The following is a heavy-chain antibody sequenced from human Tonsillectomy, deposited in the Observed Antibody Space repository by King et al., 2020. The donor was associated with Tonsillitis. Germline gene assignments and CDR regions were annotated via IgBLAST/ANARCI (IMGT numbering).Heavy chain of an antibody. CDR3: AREYCNGTSCYFFDY. Sequence: VQLQESGPGLVKPSETLSLTCTVSGGSISSNYWSWIRQPPGKGLEWIGYIHYSGNTNFNPSLKSRVTISIDTSKNQFSLKLSSVTAADTAIYYCAREYCNGTSCYFFDYWGQGTLVTVSS. CDR2: IHYSGNT. D-gene: IGHD2-2*01. CDR1: GGSISSNY. J-gene: IGHJ4*02. V-gene: IGHV4-59*01.